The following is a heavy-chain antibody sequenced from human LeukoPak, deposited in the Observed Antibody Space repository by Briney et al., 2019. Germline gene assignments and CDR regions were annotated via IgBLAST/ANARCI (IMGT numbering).Heavy chain of an antibody. D-gene: IGHD6-13*01. CDR2: IWYDGSNK. V-gene: IGHV3-33*01. J-gene: IGHJ6*02. CDR1: GFTFSSYG. CDR3: ARELAAVDGMDV. Sequence: GGSLRLSCAASGFTFSSYGMHWVRQAPGKGLEWVAVIWYDGSNKYYADSVKGRFTISRDNSKNTLYLQMNSLRAEDTAVYYCARELAAVDGMDVWGQGTTVTVSS.